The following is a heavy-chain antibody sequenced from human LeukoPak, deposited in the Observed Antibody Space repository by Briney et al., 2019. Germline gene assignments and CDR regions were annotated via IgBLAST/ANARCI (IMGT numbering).Heavy chain of an antibody. D-gene: IGHD6-6*01. J-gene: IGHJ4*02. Sequence: PSETLSLTCTVSGGSISSGYYYWSWIRQPPGKGLEYIGYIYYGGTYYNPSLKSRVTISVDTSKNQFSLKLSSVTAADTAVYYCARGTWSSSIDYWGQGTLVTVST. CDR2: IYYGGT. CDR1: GGSISSGYYY. CDR3: ARGTWSSSIDY. V-gene: IGHV4-30-4*01.